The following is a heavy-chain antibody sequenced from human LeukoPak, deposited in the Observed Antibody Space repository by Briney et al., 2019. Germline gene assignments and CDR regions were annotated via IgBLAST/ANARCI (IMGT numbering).Heavy chain of an antibody. J-gene: IGHJ4*02. CDR1: GGSISSYD. CDR3: ARRATMLAGGYFDY. Sequence: SETLSLTCTVSGGSISSYDWSWIRQPPGRGLDWLGYIYASGSTTYNPSLKSRVAISIDTSKNHFSLRLSSVTAADAAVYYCARRATMLAGGYFDYWGQGTLVSVSA. V-gene: IGHV4-4*09. D-gene: IGHD5-12*01. CDR2: IYASGST.